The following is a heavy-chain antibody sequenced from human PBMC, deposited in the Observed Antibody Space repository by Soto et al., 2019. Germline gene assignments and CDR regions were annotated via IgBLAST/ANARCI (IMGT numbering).Heavy chain of an antibody. J-gene: IGHJ6*02. V-gene: IGHV5-51*01. Sequence: GESLKISCKGSGYSFTSYWIGWVRQMPGKGLEWMGVTYPGDSDTRYSPSFQGQVTISADKSISTAYLQWSSLEASDPAMYYCARHRGFDFWSAYWLWDGMDVWGQGTTVAV. CDR3: ARHRGFDFWSAYWLWDGMDV. CDR2: TYPGDSDT. D-gene: IGHD3-3*01. CDR1: GYSFTSYW.